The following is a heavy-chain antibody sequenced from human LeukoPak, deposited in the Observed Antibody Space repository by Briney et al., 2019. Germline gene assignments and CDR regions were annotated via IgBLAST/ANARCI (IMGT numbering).Heavy chain of an antibody. D-gene: IGHD3-10*01. V-gene: IGHV4-59*08. CDR3: ARLRFTDYYYYGMDV. CDR2: IYYSGST. Sequence: SETLSLTCTVSGGSISSDYWSWIRQPPGKGLEWIGYIYYSGSTNYIPSLKSRVTISVDTSKNQFSLKLSSVTAADTAVYYCARLRFTDYYYYGMDVWGQGTTVTVSS. J-gene: IGHJ6*02. CDR1: GGSISSDY.